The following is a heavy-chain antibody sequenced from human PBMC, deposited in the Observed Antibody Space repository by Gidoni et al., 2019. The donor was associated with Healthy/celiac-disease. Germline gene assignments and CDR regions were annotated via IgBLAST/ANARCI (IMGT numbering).Heavy chain of an antibody. Sequence: QVQLVESGGGVVQPGRSLRLSCAASGFTFSSYGRHWVRQAPGKGLEWVAVIWYDGSNKYYADSVKGRFTISRNNSKNTLYLQMNSLRAEDTAVYYCARDFGDFWSGRREGVVDYWGQGTLVTVSS. CDR3: ARDFGDFWSGRREGVVDY. D-gene: IGHD3-3*01. J-gene: IGHJ4*02. CDR2: IWYDGSNK. V-gene: IGHV3-33*01. CDR1: GFTFSSYG.